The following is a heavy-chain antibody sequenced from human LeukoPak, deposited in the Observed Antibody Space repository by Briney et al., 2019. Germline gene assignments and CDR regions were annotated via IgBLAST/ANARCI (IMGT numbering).Heavy chain of an antibody. J-gene: IGHJ4*02. CDR3: ARGPFVVVTAIPDYFDY. CDR1: GGTFSSYA. V-gene: IGHV1-69*06. CDR2: IIPIFGTA. Sequence: SVKVSCKASGGTFSSYAISWVRQAPGQGLGWMGGIIPIFGTANYAQKFQGRVTITADKSTSTAYMELSSLRSEDTAVYYCARGPFVVVTAIPDYFDYWGQGTLVTVSS. D-gene: IGHD2-21*02.